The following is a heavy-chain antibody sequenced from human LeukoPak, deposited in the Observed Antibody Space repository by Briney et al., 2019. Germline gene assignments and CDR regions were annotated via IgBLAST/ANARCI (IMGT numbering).Heavy chain of an antibody. CDR3: ARDEGPGTTSGNY. D-gene: IGHD1-1*01. CDR2: IIPILGIA. V-gene: IGHV1-69*04. CDR1: GGTFSSYA. Sequence: SVKVSCKASGGTFSSYAISWVRQAPGQGLEWMGRIIPILGIANYAQKFQGRVTITADKSTSTAYMELSSLRSEDTAVYYCARDEGPGTTSGNYWGQGTLVNVSS. J-gene: IGHJ4*02.